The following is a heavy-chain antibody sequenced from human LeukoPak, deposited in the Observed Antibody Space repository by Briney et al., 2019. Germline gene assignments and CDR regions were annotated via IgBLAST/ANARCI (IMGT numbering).Heavy chain of an antibody. CDR2: LYYTGST. CDR1: GGSISSSNYY. D-gene: IGHD3-9*01. CDR3: ARRNDLLTGYYSNFDY. J-gene: IGHJ4*02. Sequence: SETLSLTCTVSGGSISSSNYYWGWIRQPPGKGPEWLGSLYYTGSTYYNPSLKSRGTISEDTSKTQFSLKLSSVTAADTAVYYCARRNDLLTGYYSNFDYWGQGTLVTVSS. V-gene: IGHV4-39*01.